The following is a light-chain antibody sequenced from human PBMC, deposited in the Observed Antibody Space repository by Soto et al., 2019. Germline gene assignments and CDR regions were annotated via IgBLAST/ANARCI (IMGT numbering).Light chain of an antibody. CDR1: SSDVGSYNL. Sequence: QSALTQPASVSGSPGQAIPISCTGTSSDVGSYNLVSWYQQHPGKAPKLMIYEGSKRPSGVSNRFSGSKSGNTASLTISGLQAEDEADYYCCSYAGSSNFVVFGGGTKLTVL. V-gene: IGLV2-23*01. J-gene: IGLJ2*01. CDR3: CSYAGSSNFVV. CDR2: EGS.